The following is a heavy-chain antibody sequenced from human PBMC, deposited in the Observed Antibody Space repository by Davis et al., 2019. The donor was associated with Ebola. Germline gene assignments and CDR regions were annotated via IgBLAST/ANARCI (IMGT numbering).Heavy chain of an antibody. CDR2: IYYSGST. V-gene: IGHV4-59*08. D-gene: IGHD1-26*01. CDR3: ARQRSEWEPTDY. Sequence: MPSETLSLTCTVSGGSISSYYWSWIRQPPGKGLEWIGYIYYSGSTNYNPSLKSRVTISVDTSKNQFSLKLSSVTATDTAVYYCARQRSEWEPTDYWGQGTLVTVSS. CDR1: GGSISSYY. J-gene: IGHJ4*02.